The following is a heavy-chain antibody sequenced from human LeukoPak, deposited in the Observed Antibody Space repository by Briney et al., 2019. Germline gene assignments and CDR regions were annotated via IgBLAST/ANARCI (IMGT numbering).Heavy chain of an antibody. V-gene: IGHV4-4*07. CDR1: GGSISSYY. CDR2: IYTSGST. CDR3: ARDLSPKGHYYMDV. J-gene: IGHJ6*03. Sequence: PSETLSLPCTVSGGSISSYYWSWIRQPAGKGLDWIGRIYTSGSTNYNPSLKSRVTMSVDTSKNQFSLKLSSVTAAGTAVYYCARDLSPKGHYYMDVWGKGTTVTVSS.